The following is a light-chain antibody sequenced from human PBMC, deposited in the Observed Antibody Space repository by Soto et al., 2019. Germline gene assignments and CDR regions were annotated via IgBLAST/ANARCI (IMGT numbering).Light chain of an antibody. Sequence: QSVLTQPASVSGSPGQSITISCTGTSSDVGGYNFVSWYQQHPGHAPKLMIYEVNNRPSGVSNRFSGSKSGNTASLTISGLQAGDESDYYCSSYTITNTLVFGGGTKVTVL. CDR2: EVN. CDR3: SSYTITNTLV. V-gene: IGLV2-14*01. J-gene: IGLJ2*01. CDR1: SSDVGGYNF.